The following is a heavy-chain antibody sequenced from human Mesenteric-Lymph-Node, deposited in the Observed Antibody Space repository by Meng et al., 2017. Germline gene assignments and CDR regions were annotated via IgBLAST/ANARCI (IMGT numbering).Heavy chain of an antibody. CDR1: GFTFDDYA. D-gene: IGHD6-19*01. V-gene: IGHV3-21*01. CDR2: ISSGSDYT. Sequence: GGPLRLSCAASGFTFDDYAMHWVRQAPGKGLEWVSCISSGSDYTYYGDSVKGRFTISRDNSKNTLYLQMNSLRAEDTAVYYCARGAKWLVPYFDYWGQGTLVTVSS. J-gene: IGHJ4*02. CDR3: ARGAKWLVPYFDY.